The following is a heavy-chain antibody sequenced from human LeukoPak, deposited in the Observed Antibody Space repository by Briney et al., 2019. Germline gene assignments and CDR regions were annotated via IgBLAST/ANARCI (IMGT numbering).Heavy chain of an antibody. CDR3: ARYYYDSSGYYFDY. V-gene: IGHV4-31*03. D-gene: IGHD3-22*01. Sequence: PSQILSLTCTVSGGSISSGGYYRSWIRQHPGKGLEWIGYIYYSGSTYYNPSLKSRVTISVDTSKNQFSLKLSSVTAADTAVYYCARYYYDSSGYYFDYWGQGTLVTVSS. J-gene: IGHJ4*02. CDR2: IYYSGST. CDR1: GGSISSGGYY.